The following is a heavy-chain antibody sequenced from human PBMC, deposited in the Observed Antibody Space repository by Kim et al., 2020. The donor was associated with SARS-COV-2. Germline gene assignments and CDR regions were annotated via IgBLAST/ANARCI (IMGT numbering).Heavy chain of an antibody. V-gene: IGHV3-48*03. D-gene: IGHD3-10*01. J-gene: IGHJ3*02. CDR1: GFTFSSYE. CDR2: ISSSGSTI. Sequence: GGSLRLSCAASGFTFSSYEMNWVRQAPGKGLEWVSYISSSGSTIYYADSVKGRFTISRDNAKNSLYLQMNSLRAEDTAVYYCARDWGSGSYGFDIWGQGTMVTVSS. CDR3: ARDWGSGSYGFDI.